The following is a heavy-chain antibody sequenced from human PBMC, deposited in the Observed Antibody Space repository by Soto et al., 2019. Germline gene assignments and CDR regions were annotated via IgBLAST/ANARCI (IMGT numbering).Heavy chain of an antibody. V-gene: IGHV5-51*01. CDR2: IYPGDSDT. CDR1: GYSFTSYW. CDR3: ARRSYGFGGGYHGGDYYGMDV. J-gene: IGHJ6*02. D-gene: IGHD3-16*01. Sequence: PGESLKISCKGSGYSFTSYWIGWVRQMPGKGLEWMGIIYPGDSDTRYSPSFQGQVTISADKSISTAYLQWSSLKASDTAMYYCARRSYGFGGGYHGGDYYGMDVWGQGTTVTVSS.